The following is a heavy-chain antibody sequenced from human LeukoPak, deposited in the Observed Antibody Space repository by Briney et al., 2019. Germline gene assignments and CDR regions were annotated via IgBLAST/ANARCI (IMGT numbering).Heavy chain of an antibody. J-gene: IGHJ4*02. D-gene: IGHD6-13*01. Sequence: GGSLRLSCAASGFTFSSYGMHWVRQAPGKGLEWVAFIRYDGSNKYYADSVKGRYTISRDNSKNTLYLQMNSLRAEDTAVCYCAKAGYSSSWSYFDYWGQGTLVTVSS. CDR2: IRYDGSNK. CDR1: GFTFSSYG. CDR3: AKAGYSSSWSYFDY. V-gene: IGHV3-30*02.